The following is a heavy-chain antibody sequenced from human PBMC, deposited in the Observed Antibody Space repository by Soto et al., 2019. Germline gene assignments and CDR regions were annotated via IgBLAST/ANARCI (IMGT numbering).Heavy chain of an antibody. CDR2: IYYSGST. Sequence: SETLSLTCTVSGGSISSGGYYWSWIRQHPGKGLEWIGYIYYSGSTYYNPSHKSRVTKSVDRSKNQFSLKLSSVTAADTAVYYCARSTYVLRFLEWLSPLNYFDYWGQGTLVTVSS. J-gene: IGHJ4*02. V-gene: IGHV4-31*03. CDR3: ARSTYVLRFLEWLSPLNYFDY. CDR1: GGSISSGGYY. D-gene: IGHD3-3*01.